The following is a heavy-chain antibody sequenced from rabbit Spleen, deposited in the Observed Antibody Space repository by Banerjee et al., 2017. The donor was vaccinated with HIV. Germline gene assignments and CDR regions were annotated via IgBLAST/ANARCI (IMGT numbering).Heavy chain of an antibody. CDR3: SRDAGSGDYIDVYFDL. Sequence: QSLEESGGDLVKPGASLTLTCIASGVSFSGSSYMCWVRQAPGKGLEWIACIDAGSSGFTYFASWAKGRFTISKTSSTTVTLQMTSLTVADTATYFCSRDAGSGDYIDVYFDLWGQGTLVTVS. J-gene: IGHJ4*01. CDR2: IDAGSSGFT. CDR1: GVSFSGSSY. V-gene: IGHV1S40*01. D-gene: IGHD8-1*01.